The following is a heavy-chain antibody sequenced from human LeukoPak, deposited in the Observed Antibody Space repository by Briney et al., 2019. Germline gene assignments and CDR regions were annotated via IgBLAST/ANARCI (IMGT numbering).Heavy chain of an antibody. V-gene: IGHV3-21*01. CDR3: ARDPPAPRQWLSSGYYFDY. CDR1: GFTFSSYS. D-gene: IGHD6-19*01. Sequence: GGSLRLSCAASGFTFSSYSMNWVRQAPGKGLEWVSSISSSSSYIYYADSVKGRFTISRDNAKNLLYLQMNSLRAEDTAVYYCARDPPAPRQWLSSGYYFDYWGQGTLVTVSS. J-gene: IGHJ4*02. CDR2: ISSSSSYI.